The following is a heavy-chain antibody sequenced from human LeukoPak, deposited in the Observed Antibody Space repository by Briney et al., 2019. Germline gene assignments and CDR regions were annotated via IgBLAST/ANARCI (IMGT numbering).Heavy chain of an antibody. D-gene: IGHD3-22*01. Sequence: PSQTLSLTCTVSGGSISSGGYYWSWIRQHPGKGLEWIGYIYYSGSTYYNPSLKSRVTISVDTSKNQFSLNLSSVTAADTAVYYCASDYYESSGYTYYFDYWGQGTLVTVSS. J-gene: IGHJ4*02. CDR2: IYYSGST. CDR3: ASDYYESSGYTYYFDY. V-gene: IGHV4-31*03. CDR1: GGSISSGGYY.